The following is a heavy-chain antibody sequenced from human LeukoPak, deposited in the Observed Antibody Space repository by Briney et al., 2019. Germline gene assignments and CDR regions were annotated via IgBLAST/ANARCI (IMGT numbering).Heavy chain of an antibody. CDR3: PTHPRTHHSASGMYPIYYFYYYIDV. CDR2: ISSSSKYI. Sequence: GGSLRLSCAASGFSLSNYSMIWVRQAPGKGLEWVSRISSSSKYIHYADSVKGRFTISRDNAMDLLYLQMNSLRTEDTAKYFFPTHPRTHHSASGMYPIYYFYYYIDVWGKGTTVTVSS. V-gene: IGHV3-21*01. D-gene: IGHD2-8*01. CDR1: GFSLSNYS. J-gene: IGHJ6*03.